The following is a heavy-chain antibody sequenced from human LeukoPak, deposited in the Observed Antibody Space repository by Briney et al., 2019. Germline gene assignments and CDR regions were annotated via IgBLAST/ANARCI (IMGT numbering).Heavy chain of an antibody. CDR3: AKDNYYGSGSSGHFDY. J-gene: IGHJ4*02. CDR1: GFTFRSYG. V-gene: IGHV3-30*18. CDR2: ISYDGSDT. Sequence: GGSLRLSCAASGFTFRSYGMHWVRQAPGKGLEWVAVISYDGSDTYYADSVKGRFTISRDNSKSTLFLQMNSLRAEDTAVYYCAKDNYYGSGSSGHFDYWGQGTLVTVSS. D-gene: IGHD3-10*01.